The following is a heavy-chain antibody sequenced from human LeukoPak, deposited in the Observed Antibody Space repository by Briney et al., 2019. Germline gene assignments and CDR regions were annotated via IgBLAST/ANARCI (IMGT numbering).Heavy chain of an antibody. V-gene: IGHV4-61*01. D-gene: IGHD5-24*01. Sequence: SETLSLTCTVSGGSVSSGSYYWSWIRQPPGKGLEWIGYVHHSGSTNYNPSLKSRVTMSIDTSTSQFSLKVSSVSAADTAVYYCARRDGPFDFWGQGTLVTVSS. J-gene: IGHJ4*02. CDR1: GGSVSSGSYY. CDR2: VHHSGST. CDR3: ARRDGPFDF.